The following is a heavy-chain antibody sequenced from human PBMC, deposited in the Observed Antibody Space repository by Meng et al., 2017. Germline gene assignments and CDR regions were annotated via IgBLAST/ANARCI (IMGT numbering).Heavy chain of an antibody. D-gene: IGHD3-9*01. Sequence: QVQLVQSGAEVKKPGASVKVPCKASGYTFTSYGISWVRQAPGQGLEWMGWISAYNGNTNYAQKLQGRVTMTTDTSTSTAYMELRSLRSDDTAVYYCARDNEGDFDWLLSFDYWGQGTLVTVSS. CDR2: ISAYNGNT. V-gene: IGHV1-18*01. J-gene: IGHJ4*02. CDR1: GYTFTSYG. CDR3: ARDNEGDFDWLLSFDY.